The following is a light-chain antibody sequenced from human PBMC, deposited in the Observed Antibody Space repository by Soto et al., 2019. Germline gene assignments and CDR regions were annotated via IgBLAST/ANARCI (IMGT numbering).Light chain of an antibody. V-gene: IGKV3-15*01. Sequence: EIVMSQSPATLSVSPGGRATLSCRASQSISDTLAWYQQKPGQAPRLLIYSASRGATGFPARFSGSGSGTDFTLTISSLQSEDFAVYYCQHYNNWPWTFGQG. CDR1: QSISDT. J-gene: IGKJ1*01. CDR2: SAS. CDR3: QHYNNWPWT.